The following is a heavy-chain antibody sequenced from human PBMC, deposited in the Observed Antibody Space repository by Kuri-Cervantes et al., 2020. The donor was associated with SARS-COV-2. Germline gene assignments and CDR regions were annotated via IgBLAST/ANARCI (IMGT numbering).Heavy chain of an antibody. CDR1: AFTFSSYA. J-gene: IGHJ4*02. Sequence: GGSLRLSGAASAFTFSSYAMHWVRQAPGKGLEYVSAISSNGGSTYYADSVKGRFTISRDNSKNTLYLQMSSLRAEDTAVYYCVKATEGPDDYWGQGTLVTVSS. CDR2: ISSNGGST. V-gene: IGHV3-64D*06. CDR3: VKATEGPDDY.